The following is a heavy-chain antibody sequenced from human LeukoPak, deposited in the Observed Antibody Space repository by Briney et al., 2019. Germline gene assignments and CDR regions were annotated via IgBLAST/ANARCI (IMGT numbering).Heavy chain of an antibody. CDR3: ARDGRRTWYFDY. V-gene: IGHV1-18*01. Sequence: ASVKVSCKPSGYTFTSFGLSWVRQAPGQGLEWMGWISVYNDNTNYAQKFQGRVTVTRDTGTNTAYMELRSLRFDDTAVYYCARDGRRTWYFDYWGQGTLVTVTS. D-gene: IGHD6-13*01. J-gene: IGHJ4*02. CDR2: ISVYNDNT. CDR1: GYTFTSFG.